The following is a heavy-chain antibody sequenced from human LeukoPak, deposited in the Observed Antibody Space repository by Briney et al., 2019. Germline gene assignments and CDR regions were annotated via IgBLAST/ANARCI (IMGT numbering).Heavy chain of an antibody. CDR1: GFTFSSYS. CDR3: ARVFVVVVAATHYGMDV. Sequence: KTGGSLRLSCAASGFTFSSYSMNWVRQAPGKGLEWVSSIISSSSYIYYADSVKGRFTISRDNAKNSLYLQMNSLRAEDTAVYYCARVFVVVVAATHYGMDVWGQGTTVTVSS. CDR2: IISSSSYI. J-gene: IGHJ6*02. D-gene: IGHD2-15*01. V-gene: IGHV3-21*01.